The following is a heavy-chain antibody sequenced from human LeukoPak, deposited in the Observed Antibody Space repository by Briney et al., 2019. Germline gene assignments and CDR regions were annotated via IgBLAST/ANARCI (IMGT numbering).Heavy chain of an antibody. CDR3: ARRRHNFDFYDV. Sequence: SETLSLTCTVSGDSIISNIYWWDWVRLPPGKGLEWIGATFYTGRTLYSPSLKSLVTISVDTSKNQFSLDLRSATAADTAVYYCARRRHNFDFYDVWGQGTRVTVSS. D-gene: IGHD3/OR15-3a*01. CDR1: GDSIISNIYW. V-gene: IGHV4-39*01. J-gene: IGHJ3*01. CDR2: TFYTGRT.